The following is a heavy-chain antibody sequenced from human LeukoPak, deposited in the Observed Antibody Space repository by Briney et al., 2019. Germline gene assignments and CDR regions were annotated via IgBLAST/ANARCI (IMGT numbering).Heavy chain of an antibody. Sequence: GRSLRLSCAASGFTFSSYGMDWVRQAPGKGLEWVAVIWYDGSNKYYADSVKGRFTISRDNSKNTLYLQMNSLRAEDTAVYYCAKVRYSYGAPVYFDYWGQGTLVTVSS. J-gene: IGHJ4*02. CDR2: IWYDGSNK. CDR3: AKVRYSYGAPVYFDY. CDR1: GFTFSSYG. D-gene: IGHD5-18*01. V-gene: IGHV3-33*06.